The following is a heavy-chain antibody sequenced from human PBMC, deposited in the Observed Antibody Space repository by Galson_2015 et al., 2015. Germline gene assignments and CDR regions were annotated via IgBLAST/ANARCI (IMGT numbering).Heavy chain of an antibody. V-gene: IGHV3-74*01. CDR1: GFTFRNYW. J-gene: IGHJ3*02. CDR3: ARNFYDAFDM. D-gene: IGHD2/OR15-2a*01. CDR2: ISSDGSGT. Sequence: SLRLSCAASGFTFRNYWMHWVRQAPGKGPVWVSRISSDGSGTSYADSVKGRFTISRDNAKSTLSLQMNSLRVEDTAVYYCARNFYDAFDMWGPGTMVTVSS.